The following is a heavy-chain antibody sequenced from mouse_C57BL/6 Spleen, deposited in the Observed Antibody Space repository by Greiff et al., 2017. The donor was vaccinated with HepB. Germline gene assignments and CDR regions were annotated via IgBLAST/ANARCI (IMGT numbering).Heavy chain of an antibody. Sequence: QVQLQQSGAELVKPGASVKLSCKASGYTFTEYTIHWVKQRSGQGLEWIGWFYPGSGSIKYNEKFKDKATLTADKSSSTVYMGLSRLKSEDSAVYVCARHDYYSNYCDYWGQGTTLTVSS. D-gene: IGHD2-5*01. J-gene: IGHJ2*01. CDR1: GYTFTEYT. CDR3: ARHDYYSNYCDY. CDR2: FYPGSGSI. V-gene: IGHV1-62-2*01.